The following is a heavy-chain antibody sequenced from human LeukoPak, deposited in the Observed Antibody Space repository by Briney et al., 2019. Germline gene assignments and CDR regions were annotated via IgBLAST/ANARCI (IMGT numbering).Heavy chain of an antibody. J-gene: IGHJ5*02. V-gene: IGHV4-30-4*01. D-gene: IGHD2-21*01. CDR1: GGSISSGDYY. CDR2: IYYSGST. Sequence: SQTLSLTCTVSGGSISSGDYYWSWIRQPPGKGLEWIGYIYYSGSTYYNPSLKSRVTISVDTSKNQFSLKLSSVTAADTAVYYCARDCGRAYCGVAWGQGTLVTVSS. CDR3: ARDCGRAYCGVA.